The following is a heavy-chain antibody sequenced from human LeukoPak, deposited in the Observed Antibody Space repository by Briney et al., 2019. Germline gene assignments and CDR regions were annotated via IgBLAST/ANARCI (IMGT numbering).Heavy chain of an antibody. CDR1: GFSFSSYS. J-gene: IGHJ4*02. CDR2: ITSSSSTM. CDR3: ARKSGSSGYPFDY. D-gene: IGHD3-22*01. V-gene: IGHV3-48*01. Sequence: PGGSLRLSCAASGFSFSSYSMYWVRQAPGKGLEWVSYITSSSSTMYYADAVKGRFAISRDNAKNSLYLQMNSLRAEDTAVYYCARKSGSSGYPFDYWGQGTLVTVSS.